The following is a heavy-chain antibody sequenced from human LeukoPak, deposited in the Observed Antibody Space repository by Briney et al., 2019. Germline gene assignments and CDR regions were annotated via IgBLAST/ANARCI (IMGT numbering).Heavy chain of an antibody. D-gene: IGHD3-22*01. CDR1: GGTFSRYA. J-gene: IGHJ4*02. Sequence: SVKVSCKASGGTFSRYAISWVRQAPGQGLEWMGGIIPIFGTANYAQKFQGRVTITADESTSTAYMELSSLRSEDTAVYYCAAILGDSSGYYYGYYFDYWGQGTLVTVSS. V-gene: IGHV1-69*13. CDR3: AAILGDSSGYYYGYYFDY. CDR2: IIPIFGTA.